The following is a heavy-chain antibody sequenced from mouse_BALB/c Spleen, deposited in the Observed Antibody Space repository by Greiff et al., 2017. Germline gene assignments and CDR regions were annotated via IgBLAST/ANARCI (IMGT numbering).Heavy chain of an antibody. D-gene: IGHD3-1*01. CDR2: IRSKSNNYAT. Sequence: EVKLMESGGGLVQPKGSLKLSCAASGFTFNTYAMNWVRQAPGKGLEWVARIRSKSNNYATYYADSVKDRFTISRDDSQSMLYLQMNNLKTEDTAMYYCVKGRAWFAYWGQGTLVTVSA. CDR3: VKGRAWFAY. J-gene: IGHJ3*01. CDR1: GFTFNTYA. V-gene: IGHV10-1*02.